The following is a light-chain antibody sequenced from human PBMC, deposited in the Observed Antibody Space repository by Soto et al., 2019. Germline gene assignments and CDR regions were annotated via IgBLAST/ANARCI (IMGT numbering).Light chain of an antibody. CDR3: QSYYRSLSGYV. Sequence: QSVLTQPPSVSGAPGQRVTISCTGSSSNIGAGYDVHWYQQLPGTAPKLLIYGNTNRPSGVPDRFSGSKSGTSSSLAITGLQAEDEADYYCQSYYRSLSGYVFGTGTKCTVL. CDR2: GNT. CDR1: SSNIGAGYD. J-gene: IGLJ1*01. V-gene: IGLV1-40*01.